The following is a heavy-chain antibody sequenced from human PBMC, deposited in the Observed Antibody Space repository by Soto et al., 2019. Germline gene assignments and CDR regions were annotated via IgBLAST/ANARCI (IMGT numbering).Heavy chain of an antibody. V-gene: IGHV3-7*03. CDR3: VRAFSDGAGYYPDY. D-gene: IGHD3-22*01. CDR2: IKQDGVDK. Sequence: EVELVESGGGLVQPGGSLRLSCTASGFTFSTYWMGWVRQAPGKGAEWVANIKQDGVDKYYVDSAKGRFAISRDNAKNSLFLQMNSLRAEDTAVYSCVRAFSDGAGYYPDYWGQGTLVTVSS. CDR1: GFTFSTYW. J-gene: IGHJ4*02.